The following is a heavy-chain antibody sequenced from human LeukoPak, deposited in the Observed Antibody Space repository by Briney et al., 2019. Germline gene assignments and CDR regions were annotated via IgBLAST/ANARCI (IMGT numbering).Heavy chain of an antibody. CDR2: ISWNSGSI. D-gene: IGHD6-25*01. J-gene: IGHJ4*02. CDR1: GFTFDDYA. Sequence: GGSLRLSCAASGFTFDDYAMHWVRQAPGKGLEWDSGISWNSGSIGYADSVKGRFTISRDNAKNSLYLQMNSLRAEDTALYYCAKDIGGGYAFDYWGQGTLVTVSS. CDR3: AKDIGGGYAFDY. V-gene: IGHV3-9*01.